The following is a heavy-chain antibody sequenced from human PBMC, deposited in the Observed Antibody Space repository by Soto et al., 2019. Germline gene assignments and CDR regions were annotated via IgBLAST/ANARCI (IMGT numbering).Heavy chain of an antibody. CDR2: IYYSGST. CDR3: ARGSGWTREGLDD. D-gene: IGHD6-19*01. J-gene: IGHJ4*02. CDR1: GGSISSGGYY. Sequence: PSETLSLTCTVSGGSISSGGYYWSWIRQHPGKGLEWIGYIYYSGSTYYNPSLKSRVTISVDTSKNQFSLKLSSVTAADTAVYYCARGSGWTREGLDDPGQGTLVTVSS. V-gene: IGHV4-31*03.